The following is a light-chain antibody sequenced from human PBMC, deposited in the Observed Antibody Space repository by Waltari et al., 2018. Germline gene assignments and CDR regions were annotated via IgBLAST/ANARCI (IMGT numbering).Light chain of an antibody. CDR1: QRIAARF. CDR3: QQRDSWWT. CDR2: GAS. Sequence: EIVLTQSPGTLSLSPGERATLLYRASQRIAARFLAWYQQRPGQAPRLLIYGASSRAAGIPDRFNGTGSGTDFTLTLSRLEPEDFAVYYCQQRDSWWTFGQGTKVEIK. V-gene: IGKV3D-20*02. J-gene: IGKJ1*01.